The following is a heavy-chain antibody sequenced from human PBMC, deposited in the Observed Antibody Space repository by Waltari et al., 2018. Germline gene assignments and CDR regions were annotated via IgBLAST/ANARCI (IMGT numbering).Heavy chain of an antibody. CDR3: AREGGTGDRRFDY. J-gene: IGHJ4*02. D-gene: IGHD7-27*01. Sequence: QVQLVQSGAEVKKPGASVKVSCKASGYTFTSYAMHWVRQAPGQRLEWMGWINAGNGNTKYSQKFQGRVTITRDTSASTAYMELSSLRSEDTAVYYCAREGGTGDRRFDYWGQGTLVIVSS. CDR1: GYTFTSYA. V-gene: IGHV1-3*01. CDR2: INAGNGNT.